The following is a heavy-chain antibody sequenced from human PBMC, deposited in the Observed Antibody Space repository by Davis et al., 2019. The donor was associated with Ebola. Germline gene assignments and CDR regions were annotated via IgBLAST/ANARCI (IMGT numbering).Heavy chain of an antibody. Sequence: PSETLSLTCTVSGGSISSGDYYWSWIRQPPGKGLEWIGYIYYSGSTYYNPSLKSRVTISVDTSKNQFSLKLSSVTAADTAVYYCARDRNYYGSGSYYQRYWYFDLWGRGTLVTVSS. CDR2: IYYSGST. J-gene: IGHJ2*01. CDR3: ARDRNYYGSGSYYQRYWYFDL. CDR1: GGSISSGDYY. V-gene: IGHV4-30-4*01. D-gene: IGHD3-10*01.